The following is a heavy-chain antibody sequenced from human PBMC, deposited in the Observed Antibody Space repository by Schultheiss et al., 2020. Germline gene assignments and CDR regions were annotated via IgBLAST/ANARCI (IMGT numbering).Heavy chain of an antibody. CDR3: AKDRVRWEPPDY. J-gene: IGHJ4*02. Sequence: GGSLRLSCAASGFTFDDYAMHWVRQAPGKGLEWVSYISSSGSTIYYADSVKGRFTISRDNSKNTLYLQINSLRAEDTAVYYCAKDRVRWEPPDYWGQGTLVTGSS. CDR1: GFTFDDYA. V-gene: IGHV3-48*01. CDR2: ISSSGSTI. D-gene: IGHD1-26*01.